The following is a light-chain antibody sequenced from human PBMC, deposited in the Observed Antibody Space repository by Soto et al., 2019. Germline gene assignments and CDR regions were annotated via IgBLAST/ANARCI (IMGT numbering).Light chain of an antibody. V-gene: IGKV1-9*01. CDR1: QSISTY. Sequence: DSQMTQSPSSLSASVGDRVTITCRASQSISTYLNWYQQKPGRAPKLLIYGASTLQSGVPARFGGSGSGTDFTLTISNLQPEDFATYYCQQLNAYPLTFGQGTRLEIK. J-gene: IGKJ5*01. CDR3: QQLNAYPLT. CDR2: GAS.